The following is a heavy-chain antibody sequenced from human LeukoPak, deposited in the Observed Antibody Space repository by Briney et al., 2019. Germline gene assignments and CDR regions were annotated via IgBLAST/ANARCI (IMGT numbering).Heavy chain of an antibody. D-gene: IGHD6-19*01. CDR1: GGSFSGYY. CDR3: AKSGGWSSYDYFDY. V-gene: IGHV3-23*01. CDR2: ISGSGGST. Sequence: PSETLSLTCAVYGGSFSGYYWSWVRQAPGKGLEWVSAISGSGGSTYYADSVKGRFTISRDNSKNTLYLQMNSLRAEDTAVYYCAKSGGWSSYDYFDYWGQGTLVTVSS. J-gene: IGHJ4*02.